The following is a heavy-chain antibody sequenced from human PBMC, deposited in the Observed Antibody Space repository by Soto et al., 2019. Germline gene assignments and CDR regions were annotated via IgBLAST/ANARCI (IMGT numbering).Heavy chain of an antibody. CDR1: GYTFTGYY. Sequence: ASVKVSCKASGYTFTGYYMHWVRQAPGQGLEWMGWINPNSGGTNYAQKFQGRVTMTRDTSISTAYMELSRLRSDDTAVYYCARKAYYYDSSGYYYFDYWGQGTPVTVSS. V-gene: IGHV1-2*02. J-gene: IGHJ4*02. CDR2: INPNSGGT. D-gene: IGHD3-22*01. CDR3: ARKAYYYDSSGYYYFDY.